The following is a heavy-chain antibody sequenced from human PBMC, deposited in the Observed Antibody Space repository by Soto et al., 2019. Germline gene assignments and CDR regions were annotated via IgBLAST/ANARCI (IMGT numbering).Heavy chain of an antibody. V-gene: IGHV3-11*01. J-gene: IGHJ2*01. CDR2: ISSSGSII. CDR1: GFTFSDYY. Sequence: PGGSLRLSCAASGFTFSDYYMSWVRQAPGKGVEWLAYISSSGSIIKSADSVKGRFTISRDNAKRSLFLQMNSLRAEDTAVYYCARQGTTLGVGMDWYLDLWGRGTLVTVSS. CDR3: ARQGTTLGVGMDWYLDL. D-gene: IGHD3-3*01.